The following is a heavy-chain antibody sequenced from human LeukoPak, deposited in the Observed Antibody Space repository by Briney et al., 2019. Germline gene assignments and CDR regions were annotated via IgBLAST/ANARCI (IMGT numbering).Heavy chain of an antibody. CDR3: TRGLPRDGLVVIAAANEY. CDR2: MNPKTGNT. Sequence: GASVKVSCKASGYTFSSYDINWVRPAAGQGLEWMGWMNPKTGNTGFSQKFQGRVTITRDTSISTAYMELSRLTSEDTGVYYCTRGLPRDGLVVIAAANEYWGQGSLVTVSS. CDR1: GYTFSSYD. D-gene: IGHD2-2*01. V-gene: IGHV1-8*03. J-gene: IGHJ4*02.